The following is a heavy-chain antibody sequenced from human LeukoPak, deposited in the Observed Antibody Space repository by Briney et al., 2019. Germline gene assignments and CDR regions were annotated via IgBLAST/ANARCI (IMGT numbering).Heavy chain of an antibody. Sequence: SETLSLTCTVSGGSISSYYWSWIRQPPGKGLEWIGYIYYSGSTNYNPSLKSRVTISVDTSKNQFSLKLSSVTAADTAVYYCARDLLWGSGSYGLDYWGQGTLVTVSS. J-gene: IGHJ4*02. D-gene: IGHD3-10*01. V-gene: IGHV4-59*12. CDR1: GGSISSYY. CDR2: IYYSGST. CDR3: ARDLLWGSGSYGLDY.